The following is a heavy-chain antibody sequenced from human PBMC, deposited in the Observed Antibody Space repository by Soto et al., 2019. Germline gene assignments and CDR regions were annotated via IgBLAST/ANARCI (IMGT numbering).Heavy chain of an antibody. J-gene: IGHJ4*02. CDR2: INHTGTT. Sequence: SLTCAVYGGSFSDYSWSWIRQAPGKGLEWIGDINHTGTTKYNPSLKSRVSISVDTSKNQFSLMLTSVTAADTAVYYCARRRLAVTGTLDYWGQGTLVTVSS. CDR3: ARRRLAVTGTLDY. CDR1: GGSFSDYS. V-gene: IGHV4-34*01. D-gene: IGHD6-19*01.